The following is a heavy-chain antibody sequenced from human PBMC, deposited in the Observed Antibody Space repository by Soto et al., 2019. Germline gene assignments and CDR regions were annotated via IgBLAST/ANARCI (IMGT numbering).Heavy chain of an antibody. V-gene: IGHV1-24*01. CDR3: ATAGYCRGGSFYLFVH. J-gene: IGHJ4*01. D-gene: IGHD2-15*01. CDR1: GYTLTELS. Sequence: ASVKVSCKVSGYTLTELSMHWVRQAPGKGLEWMGGFDPEDGETIYAQKFQGRVTMTEDTSTDTAYMELRSARSAATAVYDCATAGYCRGGSFYLFVHWCQGALLTVSS. CDR2: FDPEDGET.